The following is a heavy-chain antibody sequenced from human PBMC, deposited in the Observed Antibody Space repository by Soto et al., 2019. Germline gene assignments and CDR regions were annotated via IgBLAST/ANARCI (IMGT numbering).Heavy chain of an antibody. CDR3: ARARDGYNMGVIDY. CDR2: IYTSGST. V-gene: IGHV4-4*07. J-gene: IGHJ4*02. CDR1: GGSISSYY. Sequence: QVQLQESGPGLVKPSETLSLTCTVSGGSISSYYWSWIRQPAGKGLEWIGRIYTSGSTNYNPSLKSRVTMSEDTSKHQFALKLSSVTAADTAVYYCARARDGYNMGVIDYWGQGTLVTVSS. D-gene: IGHD5-12*01.